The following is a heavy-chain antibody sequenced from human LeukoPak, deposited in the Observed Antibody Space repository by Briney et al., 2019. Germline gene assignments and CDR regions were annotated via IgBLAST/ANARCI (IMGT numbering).Heavy chain of an antibody. Sequence: GGSLRLSCAVSGFTFSSYDMHWVRQATGKGLEWVSAIGTAGDTYYPGSVKGRFTISRDNSKNTLYLQMNSLRAEDTAVYYCASEYYDSSGYTRWGQGTLVTVSS. CDR1: GFTFSSYD. J-gene: IGHJ4*02. D-gene: IGHD3-22*01. CDR3: ASEYYDSSGYTR. CDR2: IGTAGDT. V-gene: IGHV3-13*01.